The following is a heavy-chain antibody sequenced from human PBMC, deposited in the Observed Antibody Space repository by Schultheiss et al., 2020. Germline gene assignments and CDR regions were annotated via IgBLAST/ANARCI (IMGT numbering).Heavy chain of an antibody. J-gene: IGHJ4*02. Sequence: GGSLRLSCAASGFTFDDYAMHWVRQAPGKGLEWVSGISWNSGSIGYADSVKGRFTISRDNAKNSLYLQMNSLRAEDTALYYCARNKDRPDYWGQGTLVTVSS. V-gene: IGHV3-9*01. CDR2: ISWNSGSI. D-gene: IGHD1-14*01. CDR1: GFTFDDYA. CDR3: ARNKDRPDY.